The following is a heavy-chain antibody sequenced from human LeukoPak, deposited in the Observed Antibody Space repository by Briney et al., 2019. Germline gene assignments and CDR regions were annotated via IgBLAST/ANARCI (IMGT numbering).Heavy chain of an antibody. CDR1: GYTFTSYY. D-gene: IGHD5-18*01. CDR2: INPSGGST. J-gene: IGHJ3*02. CDR3: ASPSEYSYGMNDAFDI. Sequence: ASVKVSCKASGYTFTSYYMHWVRQAPGQGLEWMGIINPSGGSTSYAQKFQGRVTMTRDTSTSTVYMELSSLRSEDTAVYYCASPSEYSYGMNDAFDIWGQGTMVTVSS. V-gene: IGHV1-46*03.